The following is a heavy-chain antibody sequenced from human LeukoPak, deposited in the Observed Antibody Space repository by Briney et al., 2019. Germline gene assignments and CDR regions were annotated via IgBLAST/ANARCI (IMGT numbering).Heavy chain of an antibody. V-gene: IGHV1-46*01. CDR3: ARDPTRRYPFDY. CDR2: INPSGGST. Sequence: ASVKVSCKASGYXFTSYYMHWVRQAPGQGREWMGIINPSGGSTSYAQKFQGRVTMTRDTSTSTVYMELSSLRSEDTAVYYCARDPTRRYPFDYWGQGTLVTVSS. CDR1: GYXFTSYY. J-gene: IGHJ4*02. D-gene: IGHD3-9*01.